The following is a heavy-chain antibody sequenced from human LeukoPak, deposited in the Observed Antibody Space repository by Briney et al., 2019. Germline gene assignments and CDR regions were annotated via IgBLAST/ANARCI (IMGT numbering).Heavy chain of an antibody. V-gene: IGHV3-30*18. Sequence: GGSLRLSCAASGFTFSSYGMHWVRQAPGKGLEWVAVISYDGSNKYNADSVKGRFTISRDNSKNTLYLQMNSLRAEDTAVYYCAKDREAMGALGYYYGMDVWGQGTTVTVSS. CDR2: ISYDGSNK. CDR3: AKDREAMGALGYYYGMDV. D-gene: IGHD5-18*01. J-gene: IGHJ6*02. CDR1: GFTFSSYG.